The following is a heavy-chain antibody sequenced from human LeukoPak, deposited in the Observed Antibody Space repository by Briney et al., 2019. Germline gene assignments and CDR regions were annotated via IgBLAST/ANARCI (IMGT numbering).Heavy chain of an antibody. CDR2: IIPILGIA. CDR3: ARHHSGSPFDI. V-gene: IGHV1-69*04. J-gene: IGHJ3*02. Sequence: GSSVKVSCKASGGTFSSYAISWVRQAPGQGLEWMGRIIPILGIANYAQKFQGRVTITADKSTSTAYMELSSLRSEDTAMYYCARHHSGSPFDIWGQGTMVTVSS. D-gene: IGHD3-10*01. CDR1: GGTFSSYA.